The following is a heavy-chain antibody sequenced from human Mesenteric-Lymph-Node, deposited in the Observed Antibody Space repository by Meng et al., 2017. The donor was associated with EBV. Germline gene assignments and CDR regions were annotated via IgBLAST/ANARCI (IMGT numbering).Heavy chain of an antibody. CDR3: ARFTYGDPAGI. Sequence: GQRQEPGPGLVKPSETLSLTCTFSGGSVSSSSYYWSWIRQPPGKGLEWIGYIYYSGSTNYNPSLKSRVAISLNTSRTQFSVRLSSVTAADTAVYYCARFTYGDPAGIWGQGTMVTVSS. J-gene: IGHJ3*02. V-gene: IGHV4-61*01. CDR2: IYYSGST. D-gene: IGHD4-17*01. CDR1: GGSVSSSSYY.